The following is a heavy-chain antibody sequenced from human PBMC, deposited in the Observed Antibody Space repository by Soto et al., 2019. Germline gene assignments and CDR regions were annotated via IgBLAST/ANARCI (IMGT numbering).Heavy chain of an antibody. D-gene: IGHD3-22*01. CDR1: GGSISNYY. Sequence: SETLSLTCNVSGGSISNYYWTWVRQSPEKGLEWIGYMYYNGNINYNPSLKSRVTISIDTSKNQFSLKLSSVTAADTAVYYCARGRLYYYDSSGYYQYYFDYWGQGTLVTVSS. V-gene: IGHV4-59*12. CDR2: MYYNGNI. J-gene: IGHJ4*02. CDR3: ARGRLYYYDSSGYYQYYFDY.